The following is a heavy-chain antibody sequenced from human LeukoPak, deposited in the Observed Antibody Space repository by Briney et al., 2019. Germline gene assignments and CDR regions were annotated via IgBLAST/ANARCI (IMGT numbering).Heavy chain of an antibody. Sequence: ASVKVSCKASGYTFTGYYMHWVRQAPGQGLEWMGWINPNSGGTNYAQKFQGWVTMTRDTSISTAYMELSRLRSDDTAVYYCARGEFAWIQGSYGMNVWGQGTTVTVSS. V-gene: IGHV1-2*04. D-gene: IGHD5-18*01. CDR3: ARGEFAWIQGSYGMNV. CDR2: INPNSGGT. J-gene: IGHJ6*02. CDR1: GYTFTGYY.